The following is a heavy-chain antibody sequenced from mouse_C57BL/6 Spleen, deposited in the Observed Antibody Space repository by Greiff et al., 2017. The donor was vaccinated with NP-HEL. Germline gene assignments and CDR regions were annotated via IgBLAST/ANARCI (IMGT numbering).Heavy chain of an antibody. CDR3: ARGDYYTDY. J-gene: IGHJ2*01. D-gene: IGHD1-1*01. CDR1: GYAFSSSW. V-gene: IGHV1-82*01. CDR2: IYPGDGDT. Sequence: VQLQQSGPELVKPGASVKISCKASGYAFSSSWMNWVKQRPGKGLEWIGRIYPGDGDTNYNGKFKGKATLTADKSSSTAYMQLSSLTSEDSAVYFCARGDYYTDYWGQGTTLTVSS.